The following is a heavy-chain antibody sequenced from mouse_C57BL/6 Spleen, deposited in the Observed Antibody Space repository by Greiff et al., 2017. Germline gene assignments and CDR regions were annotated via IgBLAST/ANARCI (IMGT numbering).Heavy chain of an antibody. J-gene: IGHJ4*01. Sequence: QVQLQQSGAELMKPGASVKLSCKATGYTFTGYWIEWVKQRPGHGLEWIGEILPGSGSTNYNEKFKGKATFTADTSSNTAYMQLSSLTTEDSAIYYCARGLYDGYYVGYAMDYWGQGTSVTVSS. CDR1: GYTFTGYW. CDR2: ILPGSGST. V-gene: IGHV1-9*01. D-gene: IGHD2-3*01. CDR3: ARGLYDGYYVGYAMDY.